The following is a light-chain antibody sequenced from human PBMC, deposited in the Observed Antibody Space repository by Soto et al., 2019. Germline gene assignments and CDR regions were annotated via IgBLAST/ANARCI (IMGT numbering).Light chain of an antibody. V-gene: IGKV3-20*01. CDR3: QQYGSSGT. CDR2: GAS. Sequence: EVVMTQSPDSLSVSPGERATLSFRASQSVSSNLAWYQQKLGQAPRLLIYGASTRATGIPDRFSGSGSGTDFTLTISRLEPEDFAVYYCQQYGSSGTFGQGTKVDIK. J-gene: IGKJ1*01. CDR1: QSVSSN.